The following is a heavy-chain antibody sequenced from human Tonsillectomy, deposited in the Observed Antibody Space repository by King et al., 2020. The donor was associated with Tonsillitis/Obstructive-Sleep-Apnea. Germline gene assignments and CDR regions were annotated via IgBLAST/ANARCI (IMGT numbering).Heavy chain of an antibody. CDR2: ISSGSSYT. Sequence: VQLVESGGGLVKPGGPLRLSCAASGFTFSDYYMSWIRQAPGKGLEWVSYISSGSSYTNYADSVKGRFTISRDNAKNSLYLQMNSLRAEDTAVYYCATHYTNTSPFDYWGRGTLVTVSS. CDR3: ATHYTNTSPFDY. D-gene: IGHD2-2*02. V-gene: IGHV3-11*05. J-gene: IGHJ4*02. CDR1: GFTFSDYY.